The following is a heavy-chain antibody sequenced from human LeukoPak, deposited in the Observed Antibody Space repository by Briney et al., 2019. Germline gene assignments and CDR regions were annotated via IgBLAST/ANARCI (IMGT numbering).Heavy chain of an antibody. D-gene: IGHD3-10*01. Sequence: GGSLRLSCTASGFTFSSYAMTWVRQAPGKGLEWVSSISGSAEITDYADSVKGRFAVSRDNSKSTLYLQLNSLRAEDTAKYYCAKLGDYFGSGRFSFFDYWGHGTLVTVSS. V-gene: IGHV3-23*01. J-gene: IGHJ4*01. CDR3: AKLGDYFGSGRFSFFDY. CDR2: ISGSAEIT. CDR1: GFTFSSYA.